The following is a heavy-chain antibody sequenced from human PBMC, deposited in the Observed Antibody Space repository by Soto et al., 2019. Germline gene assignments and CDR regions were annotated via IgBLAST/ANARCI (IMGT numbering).Heavy chain of an antibody. CDR3: TNRNLPTPPWGPAFEV. D-gene: IGHD1-7*01. J-gene: IGHJ3*01. CDR2: ISSSGGST. V-gene: IGHV3-23*01. CDR1: GFTFSSYA. Sequence: GGSLRLSCAASGFTFSSYAMSWVRQAPGKGLEWVSAISSSGGSTYYPDSVKGRFTISRDNSKNTLFLQMNSLRAEDTDVYYCTNRNLPTPPWGPAFEVWPQGTMETVS.